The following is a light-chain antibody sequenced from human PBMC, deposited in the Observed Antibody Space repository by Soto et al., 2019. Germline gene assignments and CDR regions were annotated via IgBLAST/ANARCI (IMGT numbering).Light chain of an antibody. CDR2: SNN. J-gene: IGLJ3*02. CDR3: AAWDDSLNGPV. Sequence: QSVLTQPPSASGTPGQRVTISCSGSSSNIGSNTVNWYQQLPGTAPKLLIYSNNQRPSGVPDRFSGSKSGTSASLAISGLESDDGADYYCAAWDDSLNGPVFGGGTKVTVL. CDR1: SSNIGSNT. V-gene: IGLV1-44*01.